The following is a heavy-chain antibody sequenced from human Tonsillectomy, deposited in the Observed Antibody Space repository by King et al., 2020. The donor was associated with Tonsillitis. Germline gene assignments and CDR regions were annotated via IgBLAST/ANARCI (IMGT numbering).Heavy chain of an antibody. CDR2: VSGSGGST. J-gene: IGHJ4*02. CDR1: GFTFSSYS. CDR3: AATNYYDSSGYYARLRY. Sequence: VQLVESGGGLVQPGGSLRLSCAASGFTFSSYSMSWVRQAPGKGLEWVSAVSGSGGSTYYADSVKGRLTISRDNSKNTLYLQMNSLRAEDTAVYYCAATNYYDSSGYYARLRYWGQGTLVTVSS. D-gene: IGHD3-22*01. V-gene: IGHV3-23*04.